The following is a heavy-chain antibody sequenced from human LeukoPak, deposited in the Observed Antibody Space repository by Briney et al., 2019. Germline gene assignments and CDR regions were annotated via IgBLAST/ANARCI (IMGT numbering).Heavy chain of an antibody. Sequence: GGSLRLSCAASGFTFSSYEMNWVRQAPGKGLEWVSYISSSAGTTYYADSVKGRFTISRDNAKNSLYLQMNNLRAEDTAVYYCARQQLQLWYDWGQGTLLTVSS. J-gene: IGHJ4*02. CDR3: ARQQLQLWYD. D-gene: IGHD5-18*01. CDR2: ISSSAGTT. V-gene: IGHV3-48*03. CDR1: GFTFSSYE.